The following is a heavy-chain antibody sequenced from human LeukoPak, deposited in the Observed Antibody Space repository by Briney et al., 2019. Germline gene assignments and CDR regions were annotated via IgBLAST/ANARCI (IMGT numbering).Heavy chain of an antibody. D-gene: IGHD1-26*01. J-gene: IGHJ3*02. V-gene: IGHV4-39*07. CDR1: GGSISSSSYY. CDR2: IYYSGST. CDR3: AKPGGATPDAFDI. Sequence: SETLSLTCTVSGGSISSSSYYWGWIRQPPGKGLEWIGSIYYSGSTYYNPSLKSRVTISVDTSKNQFSLKLSSMTAADTAVYYCAKPGGATPDAFDIWGQGTMVTVSS.